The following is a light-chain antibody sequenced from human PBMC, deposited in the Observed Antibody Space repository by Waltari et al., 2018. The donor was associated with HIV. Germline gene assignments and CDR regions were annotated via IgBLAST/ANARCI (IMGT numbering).Light chain of an antibody. CDR2: GAG. CDR1: QSAATN. Sequence: ILMTPSPATLAVSHGDRATLSCKASQSAATNIAWYQQKPGQPIRLLIYGAGTTATGVSGRFSGSGSGTDFTLTINNLQSDDSAVYFCQQYNSSPTFGQGTKVEV. CDR3: QQYNSSPT. V-gene: IGKV3-15*01. J-gene: IGKJ2*01.